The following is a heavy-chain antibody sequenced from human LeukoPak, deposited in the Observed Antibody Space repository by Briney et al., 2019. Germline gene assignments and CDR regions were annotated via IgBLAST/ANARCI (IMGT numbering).Heavy chain of an antibody. J-gene: IGHJ6*02. CDR1: GFTVSSKY. CDR2: IYSGGNT. V-gene: IGHV3-53*01. Sequence: PGGSLRLSCAVSGFTVSSKYMSWVRQAPGKGLEWVSLIYSGGNTYYADSVKGRFTISRDNSKNTLYLQMNGLRAEDSAVYYCARAEGWFSGSVCGMDVWGQGTTVTVSS. D-gene: IGHD3-10*01. CDR3: ARAEGWFSGSVCGMDV.